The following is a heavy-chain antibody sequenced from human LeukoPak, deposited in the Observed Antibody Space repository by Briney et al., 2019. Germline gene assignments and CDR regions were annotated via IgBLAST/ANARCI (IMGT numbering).Heavy chain of an antibody. CDR1: GFTFSSYE. V-gene: IGHV3-48*03. D-gene: IGHD2-21*02. J-gene: IGHJ3*02. CDR2: ISSSGSTI. CDR3: ARDGDARAFDI. Sequence: PGGSLRLSCAASGFTFSSYEMNWVRQAPGKGLEWVSYISSSGSTIYYADSVKGRFTISRDNAKNSLYLQMNSLRAEDTAVYYCARDGDARAFDIWGQETMVTVSS.